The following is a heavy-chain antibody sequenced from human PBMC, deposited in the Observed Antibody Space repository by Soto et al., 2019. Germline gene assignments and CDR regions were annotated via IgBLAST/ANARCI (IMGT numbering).Heavy chain of an antibody. Sequence: QVHLQQWGAGLLKPSETLSLTCAVYGGSFSGYYWSWIRQPPGKGLEWIGEINNGGSSNYNPSLKSRGSVSVGTSNNQFSLKLTSVTAADTAVYYCARGRGDGYNQNWYFDLWGRGTLVTVSS. V-gene: IGHV4-34*01. J-gene: IGHJ2*01. CDR1: GGSFSGYY. D-gene: IGHD3-10*01. CDR3: ARGRGDGYNQNWYFDL. CDR2: INNGGSS.